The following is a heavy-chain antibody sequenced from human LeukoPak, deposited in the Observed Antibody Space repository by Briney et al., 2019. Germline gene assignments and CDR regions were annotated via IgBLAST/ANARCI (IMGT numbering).Heavy chain of an antibody. CDR1: GFTFSSYG. J-gene: IGHJ4*02. CDR2: IWYDGSNK. Sequence: GSLRLSCAASGFTFSSYGMHWVRQAPGKGLEWVAVIWYDGSNKYYADSVKGRFTISRDNSKNTLYLQMNSLRAEDTAVYYCARDSAAAGISGWDYWGQGTLVTVSS. CDR3: ARDSAAAGISGWDY. V-gene: IGHV3-33*01. D-gene: IGHD6-13*01.